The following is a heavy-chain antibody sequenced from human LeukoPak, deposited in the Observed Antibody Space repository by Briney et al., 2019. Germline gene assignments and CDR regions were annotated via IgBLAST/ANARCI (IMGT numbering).Heavy chain of an antibody. D-gene: IGHD1-26*01. CDR2: IKSKTDGGTT. J-gene: IGHJ4*02. CDR1: GFTFNNAW. CDR3: TLGWGATTVVEY. Sequence: GGSLRLSCAVSGFTFNNAWMTWVRQAPGKGLEWVGRIKSKTDGGTTDYAAPVKGRFTISRDDSKNTLFLQMNSLKTEDTGVYYCTLGWGATTVVEYWGQGTLVTVSS. V-gene: IGHV3-15*01.